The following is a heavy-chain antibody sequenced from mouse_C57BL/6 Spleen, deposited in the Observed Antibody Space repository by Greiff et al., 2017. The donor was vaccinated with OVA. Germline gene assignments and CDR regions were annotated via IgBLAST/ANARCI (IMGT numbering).Heavy chain of an antibody. D-gene: IGHD1-2*01. V-gene: IGHV1-42*01. Sequence: EVQLQQSGPELVKPGASVKISCKASGYPFTGYYMNWVKQSPEKSLEWIGEINPSTGGTTYNQKFKAKATLTVDKSSSTAYMQLKSLTSEDSAVYYCASPHYPGAMDYWGQGTSVTVSS. CDR2: INPSTGGT. CDR3: ASPHYPGAMDY. CDR1: GYPFTGYY. J-gene: IGHJ4*01.